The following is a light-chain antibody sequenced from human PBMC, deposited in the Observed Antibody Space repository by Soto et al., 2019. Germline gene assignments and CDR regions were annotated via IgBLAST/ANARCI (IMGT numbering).Light chain of an antibody. Sequence: DIQITQSPPSLSASVVDRVTITCRASQDVSNDLGWFQQKPGKAPKRLIFGASNLESGVPSRFSGTGSGTEFILTITNLQPEDFATYYCLQHTYIWSFGQGTKVDIK. CDR2: GAS. CDR1: QDVSND. CDR3: LQHTYIWS. J-gene: IGKJ1*01. V-gene: IGKV1-17*02.